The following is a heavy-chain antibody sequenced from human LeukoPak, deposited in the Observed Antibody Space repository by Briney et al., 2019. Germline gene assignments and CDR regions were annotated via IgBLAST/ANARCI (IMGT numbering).Heavy chain of an antibody. J-gene: IGHJ6*03. CDR2: IYYSGST. Sequence: PSETLSLTCTVSGYSISSGYYWSWIRQPPGKGLEWIGYIYYSGSTNYNPSLKSRVTISVDTSKNQFSLKLSSVTAADTAVYYCARGYSSGWSPYYYYYYMDVWGKGTTVTVSS. D-gene: IGHD6-19*01. CDR1: GYSISSGYY. V-gene: IGHV4-61*01. CDR3: ARGYSSGWSPYYYYYYMDV.